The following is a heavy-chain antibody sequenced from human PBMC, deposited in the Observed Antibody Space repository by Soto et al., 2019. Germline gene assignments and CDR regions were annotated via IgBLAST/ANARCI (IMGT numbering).Heavy chain of an antibody. V-gene: IGHV5-51*01. J-gene: IGHJ6*02. CDR2: IYPGDSDT. CDR3: ARHISNFRYCYYAMDV. D-gene: IGHD4-4*01. CDR1: GYTFTDYW. Sequence: GESLKISCNGSGYTFTDYWICWVRQLPWKGLEWMGIIYPGDSDTRYSPSFQGHVTITVDKSTSTAYLQWNTLKASDTAMYYWARHISNFRYCYYAMDVWGQGTTVTVSS.